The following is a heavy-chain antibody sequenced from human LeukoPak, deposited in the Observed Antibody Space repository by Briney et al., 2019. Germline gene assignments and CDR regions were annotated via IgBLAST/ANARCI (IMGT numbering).Heavy chain of an antibody. Sequence: SETLSLTCIVSGGSVSSGDYYWSWIRQPPGKGLEWIGHIYYTGSANYNPSLKSRVTISVDTPKNQFSLKLSSVTAADTAVYYCARGRFAGDYWGQGTLVTVSS. CDR2: IYYTGSA. CDR3: ARGRFAGDY. J-gene: IGHJ4*02. D-gene: IGHD5-24*01. CDR1: GGSVSSGDYY. V-gene: IGHV4-61*08.